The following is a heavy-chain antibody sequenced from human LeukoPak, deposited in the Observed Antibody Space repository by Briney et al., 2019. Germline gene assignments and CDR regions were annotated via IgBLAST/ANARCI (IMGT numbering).Heavy chain of an antibody. V-gene: IGHV3-21*01. J-gene: IGHJ4*02. CDR3: ARAVNVAFDY. CDR2: ISSSSYI. D-gene: IGHD4-17*01. CDR1: GFTFSSYS. Sequence: KPGGSLRLSCAASGFTFSSYSMNWVRQAPGKGLEWVSSISSSSYIYFADSVKGRFTISRDNAKNSLYLQMNSLRAEDTAVYYCARAVNVAFDYWGQGTLVTVSS.